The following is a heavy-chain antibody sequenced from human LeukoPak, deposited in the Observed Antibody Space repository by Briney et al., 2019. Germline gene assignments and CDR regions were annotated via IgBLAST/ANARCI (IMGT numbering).Heavy chain of an antibody. Sequence: GGSLRLSCAASGFTFSSYAMSWVRQAPGKGLEWVSAISGSGGSTYYADSVKGRFTISRDNSKNTLYLQMNSLRAEDTAVYYCARGGRWLQSPPYYFDYWGQGTLVTVSS. CDR2: ISGSGGST. V-gene: IGHV3-23*01. CDR1: GFTFSSYA. CDR3: ARGGRWLQSPPYYFDY. J-gene: IGHJ4*02. D-gene: IGHD5-24*01.